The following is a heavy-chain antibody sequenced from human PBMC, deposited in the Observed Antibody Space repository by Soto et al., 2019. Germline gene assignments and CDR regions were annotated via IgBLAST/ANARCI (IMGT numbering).Heavy chain of an antibody. V-gene: IGHV3-53*01. J-gene: IGHJ4*02. CDR3: ARGPDFIHSYLEY. D-gene: IGHD3-3*01. CDR2: IYGGGST. Sequence: SLRLSCSASGFSVSGSYMSRVRQSPGKGLEWVSVIYGGGSTYYADSVKGRFTISSDTSKNTLYLQMNSLRVEDTAVYYCARGPDFIHSYLEYWGQGTQVTVSS. CDR1: GFSVSGSY.